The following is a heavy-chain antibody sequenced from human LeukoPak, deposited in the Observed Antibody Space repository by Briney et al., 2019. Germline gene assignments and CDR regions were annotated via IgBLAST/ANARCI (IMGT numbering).Heavy chain of an antibody. D-gene: IGHD5-24*01. V-gene: IGHV3-53*01. CDR3: ARVDGYNYFDY. CDR1: GFTVSSNY. Sequence: GSLRLSCAASGFTVSSNYMSWVRQAPGKGLEWVSVTYSGGSTYYADSVKGRFTISRDNSKNTLYLQMNSLRAEDTAVYYCARVDGYNYFDYWGQGTLVTVSS. J-gene: IGHJ4*02. CDR2: TYSGGST.